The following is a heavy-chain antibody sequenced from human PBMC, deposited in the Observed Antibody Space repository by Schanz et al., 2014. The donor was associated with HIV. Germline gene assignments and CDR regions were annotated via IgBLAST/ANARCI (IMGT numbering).Heavy chain of an antibody. CDR1: GFTFSDYG. V-gene: IGHV3-33*01. CDR2: ILYDGSNK. Sequence: QVQLVESGGGVVQPGRSLRLSCAASGFTFSDYGMHWVRQAPGKGLEWVAVILYDGSNKYYADSVKGRFTISRDNSKNTLYLQMNSLRAEDTAVYYCARGSGPYYYYYGMDVWGQGTTVTVS. J-gene: IGHJ6*02. CDR3: ARGSGPYYYYYGMDV. D-gene: IGHD2-15*01.